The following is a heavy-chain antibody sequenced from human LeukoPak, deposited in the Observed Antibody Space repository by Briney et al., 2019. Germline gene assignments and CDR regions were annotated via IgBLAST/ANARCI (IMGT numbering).Heavy chain of an antibody. Sequence: PGGSLRLSFAASGWTFSSHWRTWVRQAAGRGRDGVANIKEDGSETFYRDSVKRRFTISRDNAENSLNLQMNNLSPEDTAMYYCARPLFGAISPGYWGQGTLVTVSS. CDR1: GWTFSSHW. CDR3: ARPLFGAISPGY. CDR2: IKEDGSET. D-gene: IGHD3-10*01. V-gene: IGHV3-7*01. J-gene: IGHJ4*02.